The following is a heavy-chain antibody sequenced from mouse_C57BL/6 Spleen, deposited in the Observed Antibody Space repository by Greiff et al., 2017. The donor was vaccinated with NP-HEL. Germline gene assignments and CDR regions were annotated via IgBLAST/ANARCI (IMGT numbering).Heavy chain of an antibody. CDR1: GYTFTEYS. V-gene: IGHV1-62-2*01. CDR3: ASHVPLGRGAMDY. Sequence: VQLQQSGAELVKPGASVKLSCKASGYTFTEYSIHWVKQRSGQGLEWIGWFYPGSGSIKYNEKFKDKATLTADKSSSTVYLELSSLTSEDSAADFCASHVPLGRGAMDYWGQGTSVTVPS. CDR2: FYPGSGSI. J-gene: IGHJ4*01. D-gene: IGHD4-1*01.